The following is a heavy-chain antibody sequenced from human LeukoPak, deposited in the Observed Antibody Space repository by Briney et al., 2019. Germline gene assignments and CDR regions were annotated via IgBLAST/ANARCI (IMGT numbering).Heavy chain of an antibody. CDR3: AGPRYCSSTSCGGDYYYYYMDV. D-gene: IGHD2-2*01. V-gene: IGHV1-69*06. J-gene: IGHJ6*03. CDR2: IIPIFGTA. CDR1: GGTFSSYA. Sequence: ASVKVSCKASGGTFSSYAISWVRQAPGQGLEWMGGIIPIFGTANYAQKFQGRVTITADKSTSTAYMELSSLRSEDTAVYYCAGPRYCSSTSCGGDYYYYYMDVWGKGTTVTVSS.